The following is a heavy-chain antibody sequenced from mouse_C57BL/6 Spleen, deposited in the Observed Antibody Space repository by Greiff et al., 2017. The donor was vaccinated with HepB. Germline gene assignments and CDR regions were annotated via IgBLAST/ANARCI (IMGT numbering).Heavy chain of an antibody. CDR3: ARGGGNYVDY. J-gene: IGHJ2*01. CDR1: GYSITSGYY. CDR2: ISYDGSN. Sequence: EVQLQESGPGLVKPSQSLSLTCSVTGYSITSGYYWNWIRQFPGNKLEWMGYISYDGSNNYNPSLKNRISITRDTSKNQFFLKLNSVTTEDTATYYCARGGGNYVDYWGQGTTLTVSS. V-gene: IGHV3-6*01.